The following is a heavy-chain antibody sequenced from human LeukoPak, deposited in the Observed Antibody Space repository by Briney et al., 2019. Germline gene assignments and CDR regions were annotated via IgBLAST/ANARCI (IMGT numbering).Heavy chain of an antibody. CDR2: INPNSGGT. J-gene: IGHJ5*02. CDR3: ARDLFDYYDSSGYLNH. D-gene: IGHD3-22*01. CDR1: GYTFTGYY. Sequence: ASVKVSCKASGYTFTGYYMHWVRQAPGQGLEWMGWINPNSGGTNYAQKFQGRVTMTRDTSISTAYMELSRLRSDDTAVYYCARDLFDYYDSSGYLNHWGQGTLVTVSS. V-gene: IGHV1-2*02.